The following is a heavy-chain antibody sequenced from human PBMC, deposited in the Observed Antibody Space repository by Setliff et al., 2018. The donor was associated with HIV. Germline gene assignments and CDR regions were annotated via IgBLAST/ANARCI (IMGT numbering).Heavy chain of an antibody. J-gene: IGHJ4*02. CDR1: GGSFSDYY. V-gene: IGHV4-34*01. Sequence: SETLSLTCAFYGGSFSDYYWSWIRQSPGRGLEWIGEINHGGSTIYNPSLKSRVTISVDTSKNQFSLKLSSVTAADTAVYYCAGGLHYGLGKFGYWGQGTLVTVSS. CDR3: AGGLHYGLGKFGY. CDR2: INHGGST. D-gene: IGHD3-10*01.